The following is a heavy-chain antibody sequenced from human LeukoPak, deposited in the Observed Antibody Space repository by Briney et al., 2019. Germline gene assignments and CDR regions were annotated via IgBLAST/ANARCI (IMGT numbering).Heavy chain of an antibody. CDR2: ISDDGSRQ. D-gene: IGHD5-18*01. CDR3: ARKIKTAMGYYVDY. CDR1: GVTFRNYA. V-gene: IGHV3-30-3*01. Sequence: GGSLRLSCAATGVTFRNYAIHRGRQAPGKGLEWVAFISDDGSRQHYADSVKGRFTISRDNAKNSLYLQMNSLRAEDTAVYYCARKIKTAMGYYVDYWGQGTLVTVSS. J-gene: IGHJ4*02.